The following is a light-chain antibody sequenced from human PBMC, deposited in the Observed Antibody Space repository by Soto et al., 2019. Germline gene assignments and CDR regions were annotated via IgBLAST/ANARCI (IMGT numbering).Light chain of an antibody. CDR1: SSDVGNYNY. V-gene: IGLV2-14*01. CDR2: GVS. CDR3: SSYTSSSTWL. J-gene: IGLJ3*02. Sequence: QSALTQPASVSGSPGQSITISCTGTSSDVGNYNYVSWYQQHPGKAPKLMIYGVSNRPSEVSNRFSGSKSGNTASLTVSGPPAEDEADYYCSSYTSSSTWLFGGGTKLTVL.